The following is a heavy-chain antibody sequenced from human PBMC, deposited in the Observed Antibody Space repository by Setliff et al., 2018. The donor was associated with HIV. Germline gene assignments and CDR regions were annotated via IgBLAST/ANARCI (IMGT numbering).Heavy chain of an antibody. J-gene: IGHJ4*02. CDR2: ISLSGST. CDR3: ARQAWHSGRNGYFVDY. Sequence: SETLSLTCSVSGYSLSSASYWGWIRQSPEKGLEWIGSISLSGSTYYNPSLKSRVTISIDMSKNQFSLKLSSVTAADTAVYYCARQAWHSGRNGYFVDYWGQGTLVTVSS. CDR1: GYSLSSASY. D-gene: IGHD2-15*01. V-gene: IGHV4-38-2*02.